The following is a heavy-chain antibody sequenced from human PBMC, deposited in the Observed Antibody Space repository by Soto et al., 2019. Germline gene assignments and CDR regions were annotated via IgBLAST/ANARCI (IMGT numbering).Heavy chain of an antibody. CDR2: INAGNGNT. J-gene: IGHJ6*02. V-gene: IGHV1-3*01. Sequence: ASVKVSCKASGYTFTSYAMHWVRQAPGQRLEWMGWINAGNGNTKYSQKFQGRVTITRDTSASTAYMELSSLRSEDTAVYYCARDLLEAEGYHYGSGSYWPFSGMDVWGQGTTVTVSS. CDR3: ARDLLEAEGYHYGSGSYWPFSGMDV. CDR1: GYTFTSYA. D-gene: IGHD3-10*01.